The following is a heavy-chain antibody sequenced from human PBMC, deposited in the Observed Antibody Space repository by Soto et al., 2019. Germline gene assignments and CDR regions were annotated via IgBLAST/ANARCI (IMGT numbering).Heavy chain of an antibody. Sequence: QVQLQQWGAGLLKPSETLSLTCAVYGGSFSGYYWSWIRQPPGKGLEWIGEINHSGSTNYNPSLKSRVTISVVRSKNQFSLKLSSVTAADTAVYYCARPTRQWLGLRYYYGMEVWGQGTTVTVSS. CDR1: GGSFSGYY. J-gene: IGHJ6*02. CDR2: INHSGST. D-gene: IGHD6-19*01. V-gene: IGHV4-34*01. CDR3: ARPTRQWLGLRYYYGMEV.